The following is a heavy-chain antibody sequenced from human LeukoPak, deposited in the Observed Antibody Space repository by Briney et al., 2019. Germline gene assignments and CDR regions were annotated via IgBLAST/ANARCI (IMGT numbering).Heavy chain of an antibody. V-gene: IGHV1-2*02. J-gene: IGHJ4*02. D-gene: IGHD5-18*01. CDR2: INLDSGAT. CDR3: ARQDGYSYGPPDY. CDR1: GYTFTAYY. Sequence: ASVKVSCKAFGYTFTAYYMHWVRQAPGQGFEWMGWINLDSGATDYAQKFQGRVTMARDTSSGTAYMEVSRLRSDDTAVYYCARQDGYSYGPPDYWGQGTLVTVSS.